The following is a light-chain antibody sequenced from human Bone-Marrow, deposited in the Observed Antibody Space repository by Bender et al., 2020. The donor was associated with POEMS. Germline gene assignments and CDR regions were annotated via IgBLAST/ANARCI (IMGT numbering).Light chain of an antibody. CDR2: KDI. Sequence: SYELTQPSSVSVSPGQTARITCSGDVMTRKYARWFQQKPGQAPVLVIYKDIERPSGIPERFSGSTSGTTVTLTISGAQIEDEADYYCYSAADPYLGVFGGGTKLTVL. J-gene: IGLJ3*02. CDR3: YSAADPYLGV. V-gene: IGLV3-27*01. CDR1: VMTRKY.